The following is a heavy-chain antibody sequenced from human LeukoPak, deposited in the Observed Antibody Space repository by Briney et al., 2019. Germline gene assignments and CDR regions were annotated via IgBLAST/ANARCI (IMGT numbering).Heavy chain of an antibody. CDR1: GFTFSSYS. D-gene: IGHD3-22*01. CDR3: ARGVLDPTYYYDSSGAVNDY. J-gene: IGHJ4*02. V-gene: IGHV3-48*04. CDR2: ISSSSSTI. Sequence: LAGGSLRLSCAASGFTFSSYSMTWVRQAPGKGLEWVSYISSSSSTIYYADSVKGRFTISRDNAKNSLYLQMYSLRAEDTAVYYCARGVLDPTYYYDSSGAVNDYWGQGTLVTVSS.